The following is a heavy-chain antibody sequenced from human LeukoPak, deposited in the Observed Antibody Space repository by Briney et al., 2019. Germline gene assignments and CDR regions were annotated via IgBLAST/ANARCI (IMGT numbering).Heavy chain of an antibody. V-gene: IGHV4-38-2*01. D-gene: IGHD2-15*01. Sequence: SETLSLTCAVSGYSISSGYYWGWIRQPPGKGLEWIGSIYHSGSTYYNPSLKSRVTISVDTSTNQFSLKLSSVTAADTAVYYCARAPRVYCSGGSCPPDAFDIWGQGTMVTVSS. CDR3: ARAPRVYCSGGSCPPDAFDI. CDR1: GYSISSGYY. CDR2: IYHSGST. J-gene: IGHJ3*02.